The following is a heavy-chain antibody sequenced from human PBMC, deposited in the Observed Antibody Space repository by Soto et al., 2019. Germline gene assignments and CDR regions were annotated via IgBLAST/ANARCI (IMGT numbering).Heavy chain of an antibody. D-gene: IGHD1-26*01. CDR3: ARGRGAQRGLLWDLYLDS. J-gene: IGHJ4*02. Sequence: QVQLVQSGAEGKRPGASVKVFCKASGYTFTDHAIHWLRQAPGQSLEWMGWIYTGNGNTRYIQRFQGRVTFTRDTSANTAYMEVSSLRSEDTAVYYCARGRGAQRGLLWDLYLDSWGQGTLVTVPS. CDR2: IYTGNGNT. CDR1: GYTFTDHA. V-gene: IGHV1-3*04.